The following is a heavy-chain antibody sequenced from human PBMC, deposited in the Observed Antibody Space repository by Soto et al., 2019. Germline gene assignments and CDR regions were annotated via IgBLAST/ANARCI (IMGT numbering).Heavy chain of an antibody. J-gene: IGHJ3*02. Sequence: GGSQRLSCAAAGLNFSSYGRHWVSKKTGKGLEWVAVISYDGSNKYYADSVKGRFTISRDNSKNTLYLQMNSLRAEDTAVYYCAKGSRGIELRFLEWLLSTPDAFDIWGQGTMVTVSS. CDR2: ISYDGSNK. CDR1: GLNFSSYG. V-gene: IGHV3-30*18. CDR3: AKGSRGIELRFLEWLLSTPDAFDI. D-gene: IGHD3-3*01.